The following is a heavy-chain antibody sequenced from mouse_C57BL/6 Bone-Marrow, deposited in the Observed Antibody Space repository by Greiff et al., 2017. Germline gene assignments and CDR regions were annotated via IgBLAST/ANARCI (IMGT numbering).Heavy chain of an antibody. J-gene: IGHJ3*01. CDR3: APYSNSWFAY. V-gene: IGHV14-3*01. Sequence: VQLQQSVAELVRPGASVKLSCTASGFNIKTTYMHWVKQRPEQGLEWIGRIDPANGNTKYAPKFQGKATLTSYTSSNTAYLQLRSLTSEDTASYYCAPYSNSWFAYWGQGTLFTVSA. CDR1: GFNIKTTY. CDR2: IDPANGNT. D-gene: IGHD2-5*01.